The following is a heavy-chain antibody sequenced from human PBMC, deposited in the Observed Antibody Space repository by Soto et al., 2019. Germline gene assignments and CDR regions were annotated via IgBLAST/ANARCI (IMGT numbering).Heavy chain of an antibody. Sequence: GSLRLSCVGSGFTFSSYWMGWVRQTPGKGLEWVATIKADGTEKYYVDSVKGRFTFSRDNAKTSVYLEMNSLRAEDTAVYYCVTAVRGYNANGDLWGQGTTVTVSS. CDR2: IKADGTEK. V-gene: IGHV3-7*03. J-gene: IGHJ6*02. CDR3: VTAVRGYNANGDL. D-gene: IGHD5-12*01. CDR1: GFTFSSYW.